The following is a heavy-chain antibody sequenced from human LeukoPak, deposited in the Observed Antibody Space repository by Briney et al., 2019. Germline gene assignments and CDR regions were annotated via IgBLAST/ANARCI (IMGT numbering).Heavy chain of an antibody. V-gene: IGHV4-30-4*01. CDR2: IYYSRST. J-gene: IGHJ5*02. Sequence: PSETLSLTCTVSGGSISSGDYYWSWIRQPTGKGLEWIAYIYYSRSTYYTPSLTSRVTISVDTSKNQFSLKLSSVTAADAAVYDSARGPREYQRLLWFDPWGQGTLVTVSS. CDR3: ARGPREYQRLLWFDP. CDR1: GGSISSGDYY. D-gene: IGHD2-2*01.